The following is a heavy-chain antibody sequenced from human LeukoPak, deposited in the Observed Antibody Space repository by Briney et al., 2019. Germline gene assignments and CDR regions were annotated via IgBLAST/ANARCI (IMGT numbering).Heavy chain of an antibody. V-gene: IGHV1-58*01. Sequence: ASVKVSCKASGFTFTSSAVQWVRQARGQRLEWIGWIVVGSGNTNYAQKFQERVTITRDMSTSTAYMDLSGLTSDDTAVYYCAKVQYLTLDAFDMWGRGTMVTVSA. CDR3: AKVQYLTLDAFDM. CDR1: GFTFTSSA. J-gene: IGHJ3*02. D-gene: IGHD2-21*02. CDR2: IVVGSGNT.